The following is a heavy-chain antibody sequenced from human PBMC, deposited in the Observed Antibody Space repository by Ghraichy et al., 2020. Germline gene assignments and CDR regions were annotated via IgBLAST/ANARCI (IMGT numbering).Heavy chain of an antibody. CDR2: IYSGGST. CDR1: GFTVSSNY. J-gene: IGHJ3*02. Sequence: GGSLRLSCAASGFTVSSNYMSWVRQAPGKGLEWVSVIYSGGSTYYADSVKGRFTISRDNSKNTLYLQMNSLRAEDTAVYYCARPIYYYYDSSGYYYDDAFDIWGQGTMVTVSS. CDR3: ARPIYYYYDSSGYYYDDAFDI. D-gene: IGHD3-22*01. V-gene: IGHV3-53*01.